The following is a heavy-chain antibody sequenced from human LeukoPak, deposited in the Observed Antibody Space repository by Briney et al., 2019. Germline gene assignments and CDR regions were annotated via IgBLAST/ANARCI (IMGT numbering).Heavy chain of an antibody. V-gene: IGHV3-23*01. CDR2: ISGSGGST. CDR1: GFTFSSYA. J-gene: IGHJ4*02. Sequence: GGSLRLSCAASGFTFSSYAMSWVRQAPGKGLEWVSAISGSGGSTYYADSVKGRFTISRDNSKNTLYLQMNSLRAEDTAVYYCTKSRISFSGQADHWGQGTLVTVSS. D-gene: IGHD5-12*01. CDR3: TKSRISFSGQADH.